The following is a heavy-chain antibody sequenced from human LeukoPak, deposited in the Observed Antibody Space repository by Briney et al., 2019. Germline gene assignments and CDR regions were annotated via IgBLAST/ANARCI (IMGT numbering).Heavy chain of an antibody. CDR2: IIPIFGTA. CDR1: GGTFSSYA. J-gene: IGHJ3*02. V-gene: IGHV1-69*13. D-gene: IGHD3-9*01. Sequence: GASVKVSCKASGGTFSSYAISWVRQAPGQGLEWMGGIIPIFGTANYAQKFQGRVTITADESTSTAYMELSSLRSEDTAVYYCARRGLPYFDAKDGDAFDIWGQGTMVTVSS. CDR3: ARRGLPYFDAKDGDAFDI.